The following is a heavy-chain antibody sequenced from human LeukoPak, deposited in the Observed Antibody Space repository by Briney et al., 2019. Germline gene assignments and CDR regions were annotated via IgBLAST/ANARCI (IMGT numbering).Heavy chain of an antibody. CDR2: ISYDGSNK. D-gene: IGHD5-24*01. J-gene: IGHJ3*02. V-gene: IGHV3-30*03. Sequence: GGSLRLSCAASGFTFSSYWMSWVRQAPGKGLEWVAVISYDGSNKYYADSVKGRFTISRDNSKNALYLQMNSLRAEDTAVYYCARDRGGGYNPGAFDIWGQGTMVTVSS. CDR1: GFTFSSYW. CDR3: ARDRGGGYNPGAFDI.